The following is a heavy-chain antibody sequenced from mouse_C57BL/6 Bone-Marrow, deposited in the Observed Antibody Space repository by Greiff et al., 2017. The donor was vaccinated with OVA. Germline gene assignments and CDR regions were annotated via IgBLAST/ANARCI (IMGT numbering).Heavy chain of an antibody. V-gene: IGHV14-4*01. CDR3: TTYRY. CDR1: GFNIKDDY. CDR2: IDTENGDT. J-gene: IGHJ2*01. Sequence: DVKLQESGAELVRPGASVKLSCTASGFNIKDDYMHWVKERPEQGLEWIGWIDTENGDTEYASKFQGKATRTADTSSKTVYLHLSSLTSEDTAVYYCTTYRYWGQGTTLTVSS.